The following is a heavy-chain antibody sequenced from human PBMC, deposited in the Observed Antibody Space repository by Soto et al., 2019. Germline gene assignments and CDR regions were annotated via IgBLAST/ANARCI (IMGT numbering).Heavy chain of an antibody. CDR2: IYYSGST. CDR1: GGSISSSSYY. Sequence: PSETLSLTCTVSGGSISSSSYYWGWIRQPPGKGLEWIGSIYYSGSTYYNPSLKSRVTISVDTSKNQFSLKLSSVTAADTAVYYCASHGRDIVLMVYALNWFDPWGQGTLVTVSS. CDR3: ASHGRDIVLMVYALNWFDP. V-gene: IGHV4-39*01. D-gene: IGHD2-8*01. J-gene: IGHJ5*02.